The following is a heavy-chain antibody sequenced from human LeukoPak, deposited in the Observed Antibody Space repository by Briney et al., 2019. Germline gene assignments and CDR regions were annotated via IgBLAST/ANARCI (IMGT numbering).Heavy chain of an antibody. J-gene: IGHJ6*02. D-gene: IGHD3-22*01. V-gene: IGHV3-66*01. Sequence: GGSLRLSCAASGFTFSSYAMSWVRQAPGKGLEWVSVIYSGGSTYYADSVKGRFTISRDNSKNTLYLQMNSLRAEDTAVYYCARDRRDSSGFRYYYYYYGMDVWGQGTTVTVSS. CDR2: IYSGGST. CDR1: GFTFSSYA. CDR3: ARDRRDSSGFRYYYYYYGMDV.